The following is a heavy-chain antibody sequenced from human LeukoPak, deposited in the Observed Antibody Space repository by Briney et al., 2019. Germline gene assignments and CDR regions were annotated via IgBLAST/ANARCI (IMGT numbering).Heavy chain of an antibody. CDR1: GFTFSSYG. Sequence: GGSLRLSCAASGFTFSSYGMHWVRQAPGKGLEWVAVIWYDGSNKYCADSVKGRFTNSRDNSKNTLYLQMNSLRAEDTAVYYCARGPLSYPGIAVAGNFDYWGQGTLVTVSS. D-gene: IGHD6-19*01. CDR3: ARGPLSYPGIAVAGNFDY. CDR2: IWYDGSNK. V-gene: IGHV3-33*01. J-gene: IGHJ4*02.